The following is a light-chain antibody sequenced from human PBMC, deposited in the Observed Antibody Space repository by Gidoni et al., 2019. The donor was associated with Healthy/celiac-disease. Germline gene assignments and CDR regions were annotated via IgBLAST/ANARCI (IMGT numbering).Light chain of an antibody. V-gene: IGKV2-28*01. CDR1: QSLLHSNGYNY. J-gene: IGKJ1*01. Sequence: DIVMTQSPLSLPVTPGEPASISCRSSQSLLHSNGYNYLDWYLQKPGQSPQLLIYLGSNRASGVPDRCSGSGSGTDFTLKISRVEDEDVGVYYCMQALQTPRTFGQGTKVEIK. CDR2: LGS. CDR3: MQALQTPRT.